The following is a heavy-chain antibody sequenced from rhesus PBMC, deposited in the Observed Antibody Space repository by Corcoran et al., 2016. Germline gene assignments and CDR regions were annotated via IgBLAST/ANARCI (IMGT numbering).Heavy chain of an antibody. D-gene: IGHD2-15*01. CDR2: IYGSGGST. CDR1: GSSLSGNS. Sequence: QVRLQESGPGLVTPSETLPLTCAFPGSSLSGNSCRRVRQAPGKGLEWFGRIYGSGGSTDYNPSLKSRVTSSIDTSKNQFSLKLSSVTAADTAVYYCARDAVLGRFDVWGAGVLVTVSS. CDR3: ARDAVLGRFDV. J-gene: IGHJ5-1*01. V-gene: IGHV4S2*01.